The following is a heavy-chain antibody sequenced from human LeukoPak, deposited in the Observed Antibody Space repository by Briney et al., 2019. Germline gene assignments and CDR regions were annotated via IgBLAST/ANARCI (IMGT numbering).Heavy chain of an antibody. CDR3: AKDREYYYDSSGYYYEGGRHNWFDP. Sequence: PGGSLRLSCAASGFTFSSYAMSWVRQAPGKGLEWVSAISGSGGSTYYADSVKGRFTISRDNSKNTLYLQMNSLRAEDTAVYYCAKDREYYYDSSGYYYEGGRHNWFDPWGQGTLVTVSS. CDR2: ISGSGGST. D-gene: IGHD3-22*01. J-gene: IGHJ5*02. V-gene: IGHV3-23*01. CDR1: GFTFSSYA.